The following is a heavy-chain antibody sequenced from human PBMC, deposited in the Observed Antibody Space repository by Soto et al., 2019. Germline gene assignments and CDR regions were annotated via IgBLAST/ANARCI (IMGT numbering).Heavy chain of an antibody. J-gene: IGHJ6*02. V-gene: IGHV3-30-3*01. CDR2: ISYDGSNK. CDR1: GFTFSSYA. D-gene: IGHD6-13*01. Sequence: GESLKISCAASGFTFSSYAMHWVRQAPGKGLEWVAVISYDGSNKYYADSVKGRFTISRDNSKNTLYLQMNSLRAEDTAVYYCARDPVGHSSSWYENYYYGMDVWGQGTTVTVSS. CDR3: ARDPVGHSSSWYENYYYGMDV.